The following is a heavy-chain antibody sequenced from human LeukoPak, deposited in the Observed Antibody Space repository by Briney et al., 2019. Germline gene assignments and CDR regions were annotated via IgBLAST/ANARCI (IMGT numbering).Heavy chain of an antibody. CDR2: ISAYNGNT. CDR3: ARDLYYYDSSGYSRPTDY. V-gene: IGHV1-18*01. Sequence: GASVKVSCKASGYTFTSYGISWVRQAPGQGLEWMGWISAYNGNTNYAQKLQGRVTMTTDTSTSTAYMELRSLRSDDTAVYYCARDLYYYDSSGYSRPTDYWGQGTLVTVSS. D-gene: IGHD3-22*01. J-gene: IGHJ4*02. CDR1: GYTFTSYG.